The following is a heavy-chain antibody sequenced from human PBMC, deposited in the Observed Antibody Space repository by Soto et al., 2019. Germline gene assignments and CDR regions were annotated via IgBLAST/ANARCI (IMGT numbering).Heavy chain of an antibody. Sequence: RRLSCAASGFTFDDYAMHWVRQAPGKGLEWVSGISWNSGSIGYADSVKGRFTISRDNAKNSLYLQMNSLRAEDTALYYCAKDHIAAAGTNYYYYGMDVWGQGTTVTVSS. V-gene: IGHV3-9*01. CDR2: ISWNSGSI. J-gene: IGHJ6*02. D-gene: IGHD6-13*01. CDR1: GFTFDDYA. CDR3: AKDHIAAAGTNYYYYGMDV.